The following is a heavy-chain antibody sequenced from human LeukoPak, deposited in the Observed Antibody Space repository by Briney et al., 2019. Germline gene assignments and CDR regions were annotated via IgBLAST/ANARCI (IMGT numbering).Heavy chain of an antibody. J-gene: IGHJ4*02. Sequence: PSETLSLTCTVSGGPISNYYWTWIRQPPGKGLEWIGYIHYRGYTNYSPSLKSRATISVDTSKNQSSLKLRSVPAADTAVYYRARVFFPALSSGWPAPFDYWGQGTLVTVSS. CDR1: GGPISNYY. CDR2: IHYRGYT. CDR3: ARVFFPALSSGWPAPFDY. D-gene: IGHD6-19*01. V-gene: IGHV4-59*01.